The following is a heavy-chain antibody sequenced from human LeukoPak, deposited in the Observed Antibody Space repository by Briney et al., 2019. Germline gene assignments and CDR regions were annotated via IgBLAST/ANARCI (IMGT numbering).Heavy chain of an antibody. CDR2: IYYRGST. D-gene: IGHD3-22*01. Sequence: PSETLSLTCTVSGGSISSYYWSWIRQPPGEGLEWIGYIYYRGSTNYNPSLKSRVTISVDTSKNQFSLKLSSVTAADTAVYYCARHKNYYDSSGYYYELDYWGQGTLVTVSS. CDR1: GGSISSYY. J-gene: IGHJ4*02. CDR3: ARHKNYYDSSGYYYELDY. V-gene: IGHV4-59*08.